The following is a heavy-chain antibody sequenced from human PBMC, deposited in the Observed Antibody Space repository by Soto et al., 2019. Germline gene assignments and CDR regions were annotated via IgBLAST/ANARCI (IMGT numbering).Heavy chain of an antibody. J-gene: IGHJ6*02. CDR3: AGAITMVRETPRYYYYGMEV. CDR1: GGSISSYY. D-gene: IGHD3-10*01. V-gene: IGHV4-59*01. Sequence: SETLSLTCTASGGSISSYYWSWIRQPPGKGLEWIGYIYYSGSTNYNPSLKSRVTISVDTSKNQFSLKLGSVTAADTAVYYCAGAITMVRETPRYYYYGMEVWGQGTTVTVSS. CDR2: IYYSGST.